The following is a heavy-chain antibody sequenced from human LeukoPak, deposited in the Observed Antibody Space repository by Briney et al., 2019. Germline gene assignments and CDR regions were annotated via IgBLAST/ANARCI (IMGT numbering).Heavy chain of an antibody. Sequence: SETLSLTCAVYGGSFSGYYWSWIRQPPGKGLEWIGEINHSGSTNYNPSLKSRVTISVDTSKNQFSLKLSSVTAADTAVYYCARGSGSSDYWGQGTLVTVSS. CDR1: GGSFSGYY. CDR3: ARGSGSSDY. V-gene: IGHV4-34*01. J-gene: IGHJ4*02. CDR2: INHSGST. D-gene: IGHD1-26*01.